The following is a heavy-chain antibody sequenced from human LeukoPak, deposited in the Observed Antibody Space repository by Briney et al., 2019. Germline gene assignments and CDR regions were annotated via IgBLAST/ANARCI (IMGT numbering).Heavy chain of an antibody. CDR2: INPNSGGT. CDR3: AIIVGATKASFDY. D-gene: IGHD1-26*01. CDR1: GYTFTGYY. J-gene: IGHJ4*02. Sequence: ASVKVSCKAPGYTFTGYYMHWVRQAPGQGLEWMGWINPNSGGTNYAQKFQGRVTMTRDTSISTAYMELSRLRSDDTAVYYCAIIVGATKASFDYWGQGTLVTVSS. V-gene: IGHV1-2*02.